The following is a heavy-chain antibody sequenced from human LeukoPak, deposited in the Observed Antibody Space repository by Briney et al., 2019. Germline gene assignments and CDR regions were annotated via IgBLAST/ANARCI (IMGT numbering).Heavy chain of an antibody. Sequence: SETLSLTCAVYGGSFSGYYWSWIRQPPGKGPEWIGEINHSGSTNYNPSLKSRVTISVDTSKNQFSLKLSSVTAADTAVYYCARGRTSYGDYVDFDYWGQGTLVTVSS. V-gene: IGHV4-34*01. CDR1: GGSFSGYY. J-gene: IGHJ4*02. CDR2: INHSGST. CDR3: ARGRTSYGDYVDFDY. D-gene: IGHD4-17*01.